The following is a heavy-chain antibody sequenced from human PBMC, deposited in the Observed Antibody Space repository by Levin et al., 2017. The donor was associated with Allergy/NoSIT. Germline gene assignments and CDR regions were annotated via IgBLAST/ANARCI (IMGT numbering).Heavy chain of an antibody. CDR1: GFTFSSYS. J-gene: IGHJ4*02. CDR3: AREKYDILTGYESY. V-gene: IGHV3-21*01. Sequence: GGSLRLSCAASGFTFSSYSMNWVRQAPGKGLEWVSSISSSSSYIYYADSVKGRFTISRDNAKNSLYLQMNSLRAEDTAVYYCAREKYDILTGYESYWGQGTLVTVSS. CDR2: ISSSSSYI. D-gene: IGHD3-9*01.